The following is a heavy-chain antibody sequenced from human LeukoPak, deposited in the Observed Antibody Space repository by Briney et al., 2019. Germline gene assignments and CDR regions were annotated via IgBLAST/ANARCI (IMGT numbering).Heavy chain of an antibody. D-gene: IGHD3-3*01. V-gene: IGHV3-48*02. CDR1: GFTFSSYS. CDR3: AREHYITIFGVVSNSAFDI. J-gene: IGHJ3*02. CDR2: ISGSSSTI. Sequence: GGSLRLSCAASGFTFSSYSMNWVRQAPGKGLEWVSYISGSSSTIYYADSVKGRFTISRDNAKNSLYLQMNSLRDEDTAVYYCAREHYITIFGVVSNSAFDIWGQGTMVTVSS.